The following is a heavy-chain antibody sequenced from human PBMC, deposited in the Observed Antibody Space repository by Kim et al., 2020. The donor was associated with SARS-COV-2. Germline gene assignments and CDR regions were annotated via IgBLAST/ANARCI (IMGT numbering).Heavy chain of an antibody. Sequence: ASVKVSCKASGYTFTTYAIYWVRQAPGQRLEWMGWINAGNGNTKYSQKFQGRVTITRDTSASTAYMELSSLRSEDTAVYYCARDHGPMDYFDYWGQGTLV. J-gene: IGHJ4*02. D-gene: IGHD2-2*03. CDR1: GYTFTTYA. V-gene: IGHV1-3*01. CDR3: ARDHGPMDYFDY. CDR2: INAGNGNT.